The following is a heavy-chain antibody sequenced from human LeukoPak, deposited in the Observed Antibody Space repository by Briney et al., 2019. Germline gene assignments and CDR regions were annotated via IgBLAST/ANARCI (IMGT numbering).Heavy chain of an antibody. V-gene: IGHV3-23*01. Sequence: GGSLRLSCAASRFTLSSYAMSWVRQAPGKGLEWISTISSSGSRTSYADSLKGRFTISRDNLKNSLYLQMNSLSAEDTAIYYCAKDFTPSPARVYGDFFNYGGQGTLVTVSS. J-gene: IGHJ4*02. CDR1: RFTLSSYA. CDR3: AKDFTPSPARVYGDFFNY. D-gene: IGHD4-17*01. CDR2: ISSSGSRT.